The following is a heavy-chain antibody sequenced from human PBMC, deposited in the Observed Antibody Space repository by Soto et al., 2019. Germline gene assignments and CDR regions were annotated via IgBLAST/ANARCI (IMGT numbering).Heavy chain of an antibody. Sequence: PGGFLRLSCAASGFTFSTYSMNWVRQAPGKGLEWVSYISGSSTYIYYADSVKGRFTISRDNAKNSLYLQMNSLRAEDTAVYYCLIAVAGSFAPDYWGQRTLVTVSS. J-gene: IGHJ4*02. CDR1: GFTFSTYS. D-gene: IGHD6-19*01. CDR2: ISGSSTYI. CDR3: LIAVAGSFAPDY. V-gene: IGHV3-21*01.